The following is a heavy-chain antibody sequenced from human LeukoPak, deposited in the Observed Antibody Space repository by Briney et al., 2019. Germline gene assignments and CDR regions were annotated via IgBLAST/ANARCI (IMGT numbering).Heavy chain of an antibody. V-gene: IGHV4-31*03. Sequence: PSQTLSLTCTVSGGSISSGGYYWSWIRQHPGKGLEWIGEINHSGSTNYNPSLKSRVTISVDTSKNQFSLKLSSVTAADTAVYYCARGLMGKQLATKNWFDPWGQGTLVTVSS. CDR3: ARGLMGKQLATKNWFDP. CDR2: INHSGST. CDR1: GGSISSGGYY. D-gene: IGHD6-13*01. J-gene: IGHJ5*02.